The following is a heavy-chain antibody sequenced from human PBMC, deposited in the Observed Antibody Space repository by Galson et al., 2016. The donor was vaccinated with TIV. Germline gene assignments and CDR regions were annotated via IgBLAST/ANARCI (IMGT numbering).Heavy chain of an antibody. J-gene: IGHJ4*02. V-gene: IGHV3-20*04. CDR2: INWNGGAT. CDR1: GFTFDDHG. D-gene: IGHD2-21*02. CDR3: VREVACGGACYYFDY. Sequence: SLRLSCAASGFTFDDHGMSWVRQGPGKGLEWVSSINWNGGATSYADSVKGRFTISRDNAENFLYLQMNSLRAEDTAFYYCVREVACGGACYYFDYWGQGNLVTVSS.